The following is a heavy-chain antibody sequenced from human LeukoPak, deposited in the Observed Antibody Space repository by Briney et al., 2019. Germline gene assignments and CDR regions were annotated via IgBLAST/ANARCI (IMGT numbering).Heavy chain of an antibody. CDR1: GYTFTSYG. J-gene: IGHJ4*02. CDR3: ARKSLRSGLFDY. CDR2: ISAYNGNT. Sequence: ASVKVSCKASGYTFTSYGISWVRQAPGQGLEWMGWISAYNGNTNYAQKLQGRVTMTTDTSTSTAYMELSSLRSEDTAVYYCARKSLRSGLFDYWGQGTLVTVSS. V-gene: IGHV1-18*01.